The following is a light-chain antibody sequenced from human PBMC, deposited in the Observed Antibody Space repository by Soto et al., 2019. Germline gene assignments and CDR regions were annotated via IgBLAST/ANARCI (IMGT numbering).Light chain of an antibody. CDR1: ESMSNC. CDR3: KQCNRYLT. J-gene: IGKJ1*01. Sequence: DIQMTQSPSTLSASVGDRVTITCRASESMSNCLAWYQQKPGKAPKLLISGASSLQCGVPSRFSGSASGSEFTLTISSLLADDIASSCCKQCNRYLTFGQGTTV. V-gene: IGKV1-5*01. CDR2: GAS.